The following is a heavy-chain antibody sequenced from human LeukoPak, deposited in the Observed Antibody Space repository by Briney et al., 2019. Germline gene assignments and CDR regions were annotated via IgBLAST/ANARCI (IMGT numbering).Heavy chain of an antibody. V-gene: IGHV3-23*01. D-gene: IGHD6-19*01. CDR3: AKLQAVAAPYYFDY. CDR2: ISGSGGST. CDR1: GFTFSIYA. J-gene: IGHJ4*02. Sequence: TGGSLRLPCAASGFTFSIYAMSWVRQAPGKGLEWVSAISGSGGSTYYADSVKGRFTISRDNSKNTLYLQMNSLRAEDTAVYYCAKLQAVAAPYYFDYWGQGTLVTVSS.